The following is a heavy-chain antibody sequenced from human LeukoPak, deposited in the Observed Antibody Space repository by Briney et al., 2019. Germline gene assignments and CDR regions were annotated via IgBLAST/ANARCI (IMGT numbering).Heavy chain of an antibody. CDR2: INHSGST. J-gene: IGHJ4*02. V-gene: IGHV4-39*07. Sequence: SETLSLTCTVSGGSISSSSYYWGWIRQPPGKGLEWIGEINHSGSTNYNPSLKSRVTISVDTSKNQFSLKLSSVTAADTAVYYCARRRSSGYSYWGQGTLVTVSS. CDR1: GGSISSSSYY. D-gene: IGHD3-22*01. CDR3: ARRRSSGYSY.